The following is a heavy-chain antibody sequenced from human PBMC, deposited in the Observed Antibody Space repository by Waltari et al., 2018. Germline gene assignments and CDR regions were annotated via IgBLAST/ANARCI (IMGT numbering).Heavy chain of an antibody. D-gene: IGHD1-1*01. CDR1: SGSISIPDYF. J-gene: IGHJ4*01. CDR3: ARTTFVRYFDF. CDR2: VSYRGIT. V-gene: IGHV4-30-4*01. Sequence: QVQLQESGPGLVKPSQTLTLTCDVSSGSISIPDYFWSWIRQAPGKGLEWIGSVSYRGITYYNPSLESRVTMSVDTSKNQFSLKLNSVTAADAAVYYCARTTFVRYFDFWGXGTLVTVSS.